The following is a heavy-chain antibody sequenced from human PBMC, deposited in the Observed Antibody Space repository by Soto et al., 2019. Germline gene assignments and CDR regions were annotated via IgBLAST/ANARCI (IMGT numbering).Heavy chain of an antibody. V-gene: IGHV3-21*01. CDR2: ISSSSSYI. CDR1: GFTFSSYS. D-gene: IGHD4-17*01. Sequence: GGSLRLSCAASGFTFSSYSMNWVRQAPGKGLEWVSSISSSSSYIYYADSVKGRFTISRDNAKNSLYLQMNSLRAEDTAVYYCARVTVLPLYGDYVLDYYYMDVWGKGTTVTVSS. J-gene: IGHJ6*03. CDR3: ARVTVLPLYGDYVLDYYYMDV.